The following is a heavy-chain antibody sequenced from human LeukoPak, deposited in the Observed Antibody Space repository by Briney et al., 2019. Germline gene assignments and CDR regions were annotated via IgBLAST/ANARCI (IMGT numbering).Heavy chain of an antibody. CDR3: ARDGDSTVDFDY. Sequence: GGSLRLSCVASGFIFSNYWMHWARQAPGKGLVWVSRSSSDGSSTVYADSVEGRFTISRDNAKNTLYLQMNSLRAEDTALYYCARDGDSTVDFDYWGQGTLVSVSS. CDR2: SSSDGSST. D-gene: IGHD4-23*01. J-gene: IGHJ4*02. V-gene: IGHV3-74*01. CDR1: GFIFSNYW.